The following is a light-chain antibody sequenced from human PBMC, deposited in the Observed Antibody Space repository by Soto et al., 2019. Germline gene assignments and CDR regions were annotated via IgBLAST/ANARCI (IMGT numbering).Light chain of an antibody. Sequence: EIVMKHSPATLSVSPWGIATLSCRASQSVRSNLAWYQQKPGQSPRLLIYGASTRATGIPARFSGSGSGTDFTLTISSLEPEDFAVYYCQQRSNCPPSFGPGTKVDIK. V-gene: IGKV3-15*01. J-gene: IGKJ3*01. CDR1: QSVRSN. CDR2: GAS. CDR3: QQRSNCPPS.